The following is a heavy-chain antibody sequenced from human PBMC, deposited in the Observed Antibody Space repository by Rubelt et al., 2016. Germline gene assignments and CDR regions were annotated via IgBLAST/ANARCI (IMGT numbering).Heavy chain of an antibody. Sequence: QVQLVQSGAEVKKPGASVKVSCKASGYTFTSYGISWVRQAPGQGLEWMGWISAYNGNTNYAQKAQGRVTMTTDTSTSTAYMELRSLRSDDTAVYYCASDADYYDSSGYYPYWGQGTLVTVSS. V-gene: IGHV1-18*01. CDR1: GYTFTSYG. CDR2: ISAYNGNT. D-gene: IGHD3-22*01. J-gene: IGHJ4*02. CDR3: ASDADYYDSSGYYPY.